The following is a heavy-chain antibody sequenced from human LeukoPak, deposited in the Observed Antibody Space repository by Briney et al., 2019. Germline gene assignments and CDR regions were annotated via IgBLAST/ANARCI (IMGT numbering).Heavy chain of an antibody. V-gene: IGHV4-30-4*08. CDR2: IYYSGST. D-gene: IGHD6-19*01. CDR3: ARETIAVAAPDY. CDR1: GGSISSGDYY. J-gene: IGHJ4*02. Sequence: PSQTLSLTCTVSGGSISSGDYYWSWIRQPPGKGLEWIGYIYYSGSTYYNPSLKSRVTISVDTSKNQFSLKLSSVTAADTAVYYCARETIAVAAPDYWGQGILVTVSS.